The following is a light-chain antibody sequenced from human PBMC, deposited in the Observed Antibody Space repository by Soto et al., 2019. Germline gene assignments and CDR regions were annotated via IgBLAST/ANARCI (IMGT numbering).Light chain of an antibody. Sequence: DIQMTQSPSSLSASVGDRVTINCRASQSISSYLNWYQQKPGKAPKLLIYAASSLQSGVPSRFSGSGSGTDFTLTISSLQPEDFATYYCQQSYSTLTWTFGQGTKGDIK. CDR1: QSISSY. V-gene: IGKV1-39*01. J-gene: IGKJ1*01. CDR3: QQSYSTLTWT. CDR2: AAS.